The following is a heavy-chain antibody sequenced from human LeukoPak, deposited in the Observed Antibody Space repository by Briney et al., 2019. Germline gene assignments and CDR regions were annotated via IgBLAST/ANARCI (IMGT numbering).Heavy chain of an antibody. CDR2: ISYDGSNK. D-gene: IGHD3-16*01. V-gene: IGHV3-30-3*01. Sequence: SGGSLRLSCAASGFTFSSYAMHWVRQAPGKGLEWVAVISYDGSNKYYADSVKGRFTISRDNSKNTLYLQMNSLRAEDTAVYYCARAPGGDYYYYYGMDVWGQGTTVTVSS. J-gene: IGHJ6*02. CDR3: ARAPGGDYYYYYGMDV. CDR1: GFTFSSYA.